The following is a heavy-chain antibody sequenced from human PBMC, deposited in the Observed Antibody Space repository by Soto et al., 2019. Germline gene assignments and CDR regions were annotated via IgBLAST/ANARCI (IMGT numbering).Heavy chain of an antibody. CDR1: GYTFTSYD. CDR2: MNPNSGNT. V-gene: IGHV1-8*01. D-gene: IGHD5-12*01. J-gene: IGHJ5*02. Sequence: EASVKVSCKASGYTFTSYDINWVRQATGQGLEWMGWMNPNSGNTGYAQKFQGRVTMTRNTSISTAYMELSSLRSEDTAVYYCARDLGGYSGYDYWFDPWGQGTLVTVSS. CDR3: ARDLGGYSGYDYWFDP.